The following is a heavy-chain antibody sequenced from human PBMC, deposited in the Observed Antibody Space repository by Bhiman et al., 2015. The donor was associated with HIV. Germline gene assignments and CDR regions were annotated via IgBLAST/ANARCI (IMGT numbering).Heavy chain of an antibody. J-gene: IGHJ4*02. CDR3: ARDAVAGGVWITPDY. CDR2: ISSSGGDI. D-gene: IGHD6-19*01. Sequence: ELQLVESGGGLVQPGGSLRLSCAASGFSFRSYEMNWVRQAPGKGLEWVSSISSSGGDIYYSDSVKGRFTISRDNAKNSVYLQMNSLRVDDTGVYSCARDAVAGGVWITPDYWGQGTLVTVSS. CDR1: GFSFRSYE. V-gene: IGHV3-48*03.